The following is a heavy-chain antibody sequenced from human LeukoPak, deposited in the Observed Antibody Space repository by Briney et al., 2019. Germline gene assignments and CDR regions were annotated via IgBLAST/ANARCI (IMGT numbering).Heavy chain of an antibody. V-gene: IGHV3-23*01. CDR1: GFTFSSYA. D-gene: IGHD2-2*01. Sequence: GGSLRLSCAASGFTFSSYAMSWVRQAPGKGLEWVSAISGSGGSTYYADSVKGRFTISRDNSKNTLYLQMNSLRAEDTAVYYCAKLEDIVVVPAATLDYWGQGTLSPSPQ. CDR3: AKLEDIVVVPAATLDY. J-gene: IGHJ4*02. CDR2: ISGSGGST.